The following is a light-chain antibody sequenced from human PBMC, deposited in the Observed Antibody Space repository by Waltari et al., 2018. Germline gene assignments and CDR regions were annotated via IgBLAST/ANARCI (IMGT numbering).Light chain of an antibody. J-gene: IGLJ3*02. CDR2: GSS. V-gene: IGLV1-40*01. CDR3: QSYDTSLSVV. Sequence: QSVLTQPPSVSGAPGQRVTISCTGSAPNIGAGYHVHWYQQLPRAAPKLLINGSSTRPLGVPDRFFGSTSGTSASLAITGLQAEDEADYYCQSYDTSLSVVFGGGTKLTVL. CDR1: APNIGAGYH.